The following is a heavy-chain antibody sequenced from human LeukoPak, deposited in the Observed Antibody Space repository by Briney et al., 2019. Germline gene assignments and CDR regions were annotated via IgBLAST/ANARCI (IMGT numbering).Heavy chain of an antibody. Sequence: SQTLSLTCAISGDSVSSDSAAWNWIRQSPSRGLEWLGRTYYMSKWYYDYAVSVKSRITLNPDTSKNQFSLQLNSVTPEDTAVYYCARKIAAAGKGNFDYWGQGTLVTVSS. CDR2: TYYMSKWYY. J-gene: IGHJ4*02. CDR1: GDSVSSDSAA. V-gene: IGHV6-1*01. D-gene: IGHD6-13*01. CDR3: ARKIAAAGKGNFDY.